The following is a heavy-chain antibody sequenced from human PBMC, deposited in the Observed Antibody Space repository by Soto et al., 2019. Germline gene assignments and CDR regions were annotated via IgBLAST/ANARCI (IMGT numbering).Heavy chain of an antibody. Sequence: EVQLLESGGGLVQPGGSLRLSCAASGFTFSGYALSWVGQAPGTGLEWVSAISGSGANTYYADSVKGRFTISRDNSKNTLYLQMNSLRAEDSAMYYCVRERSGYSYADSWGQGTLVTVSS. V-gene: IGHV3-23*01. J-gene: IGHJ4*02. CDR2: ISGSGANT. CDR1: GFTFSGYA. CDR3: VRERSGYSYADS. D-gene: IGHD5-18*01.